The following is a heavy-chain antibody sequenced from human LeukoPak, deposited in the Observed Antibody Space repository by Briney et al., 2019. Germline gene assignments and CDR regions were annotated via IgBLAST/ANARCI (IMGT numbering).Heavy chain of an antibody. CDR3: ARGDDYGDYWGLY. CDR1: GYTFTGYY. V-gene: IGHV1-2*04. CDR2: INPNSGGT. D-gene: IGHD4-17*01. Sequence: ASMKVSCKASGYTFTGYYMHWVRQAPGQGLEWMGWINPNSGGTNYAQKFQGWVTMTRDTSISTAYMELSRLRSDDTAVYYCARGDDYGDYWGLYWGQGTLVTVSS. J-gene: IGHJ4*02.